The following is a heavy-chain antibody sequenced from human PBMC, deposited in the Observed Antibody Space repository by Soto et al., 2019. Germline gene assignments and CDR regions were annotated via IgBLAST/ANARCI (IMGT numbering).Heavy chain of an antibody. J-gene: IGHJ4*02. D-gene: IGHD6-6*01. CDR1: GYTFTSYD. CDR2: MNPNSGNT. CDR3: AREAARGLSH. Sequence: QVPLVQSGAEVKKPGASVKVSCKASGYTFTSYDFTWVRRATGQGLEWRGWMNPNSGNTGYAQKFKGRVTMTRSTTISTAYMELSSLRSEDTAVYYCAREAARGLSHWGQGTLVTVSS. V-gene: IGHV1-8*01.